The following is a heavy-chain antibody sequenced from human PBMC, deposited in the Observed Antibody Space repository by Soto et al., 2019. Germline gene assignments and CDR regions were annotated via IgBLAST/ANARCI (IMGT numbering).Heavy chain of an antibody. V-gene: IGHV3-23*01. D-gene: IGHD1-7*01. J-gene: IGHJ4*02. CDR3: AIVGGNYP. Sequence: PXGSLRLSSAASGFIFSSYAMSWVRQAPGKGLEWVSGISASGVSTHYADSVKGRFTISRDNSKNTLYLEMKNLGAGDTAIYCCAIVGGNYPWGQGTLVTVSS. CDR1: GFIFSSYA. CDR2: ISASGVST.